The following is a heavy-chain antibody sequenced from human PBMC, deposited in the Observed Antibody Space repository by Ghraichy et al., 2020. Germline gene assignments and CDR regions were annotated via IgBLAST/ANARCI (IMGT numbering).Heavy chain of an antibody. D-gene: IGHD2-15*01. CDR3: AKDVVVVPPTIKIYYYYFAMDV. CDR1: GFTFRNYA. Sequence: GESLNISWAASGFTFRNYAMNWVRQAPGKGLEWVSGIIGSGDNTFYADSVKGRFTISRDNSKDTLFLQMNSLRVEDTAIYYCAKDVVVVPPTIKIYYYYFAMDVSGQGTTVTVSS. J-gene: IGHJ6*02. CDR2: IIGSGDNT. V-gene: IGHV3-23*01.